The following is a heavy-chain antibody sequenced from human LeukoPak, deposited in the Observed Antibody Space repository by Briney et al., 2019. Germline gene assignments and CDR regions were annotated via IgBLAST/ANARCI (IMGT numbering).Heavy chain of an antibody. CDR2: IRSEANNYAT. Sequence: GGSLRLSCAASGFSGPAIHWVRQASGKGLEWVGRIRSEANNYATAYAASVKGRFTISRDDSKNTAYLQMNSLRTEDTAVYYCTIPLGVPPPVWGQGTLVTVSS. V-gene: IGHV3-73*01. CDR3: TIPLGVPPPV. D-gene: IGHD3-16*01. J-gene: IGHJ1*01. CDR1: GFSGPA.